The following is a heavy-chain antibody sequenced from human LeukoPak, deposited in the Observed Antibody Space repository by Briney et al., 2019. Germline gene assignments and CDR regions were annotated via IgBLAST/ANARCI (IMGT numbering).Heavy chain of an antibody. V-gene: IGHV1-8*01. CDR1: EYTFTSYD. J-gene: IGHJ4*02. CDR3: ATLRYFDWLQGSYYFDY. CDR2: MNPNSGNT. Sequence: ASVKVSCTASEYTFTSYDINWVRQATGQGLEWMGWMNPNSGNTGCAQKFQGRVTMTRNTSISTAYMELSSLRSEDTAVYYCATLRYFDWLQGSYYFDYWGQGTLVTVSS. D-gene: IGHD3-9*01.